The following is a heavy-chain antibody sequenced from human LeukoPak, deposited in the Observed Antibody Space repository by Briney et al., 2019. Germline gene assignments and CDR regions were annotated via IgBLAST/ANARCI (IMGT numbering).Heavy chain of an antibody. CDR2: MNPNSGNT. J-gene: IGHJ4*02. Sequence: ASVKVSCKASRYTFTSYDINWVRQATGQGLEWMGWMNPNSGNTGYAQKFQGRVTMTRNTSISTAYMELSSLRSEDTAVYYCARGRRASMGNWNFISWGQGTLVTVSS. V-gene: IGHV1-8*01. D-gene: IGHD1-7*01. CDR1: RYTFTSYD. CDR3: ARGRRASMGNWNFIS.